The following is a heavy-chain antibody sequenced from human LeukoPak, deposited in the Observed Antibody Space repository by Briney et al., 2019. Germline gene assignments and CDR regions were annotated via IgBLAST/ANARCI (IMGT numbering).Heavy chain of an antibody. J-gene: IGHJ4*02. V-gene: IGHV1-69*02. CDR2: IIPILGIA. Sequence: ASVKVSCKASGGTFSSYTISWVRQAPGQGLEWMGRIIPILGIANYAQKFQSRVTITADKSTSTAYMGLSSLRSEDTAVYYCARRGPPLCSSTSCYIDTFDYWGQGTLVTVSS. CDR3: ARRGPPLCSSTSCYIDTFDY. CDR1: GGTFSSYT. D-gene: IGHD2-2*02.